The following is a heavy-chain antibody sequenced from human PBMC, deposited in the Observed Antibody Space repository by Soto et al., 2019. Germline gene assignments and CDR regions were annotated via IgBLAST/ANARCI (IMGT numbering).Heavy chain of an antibody. D-gene: IGHD2-2*01. CDR1: GGSISSSSYY. CDR2: IYYSGST. V-gene: IGHV4-39*01. J-gene: IGHJ5*02. Sequence: SETLSLTCTVSGGSISSSSYYWGWIRQPPGKGLEWIGSIYYSGSTYYNPSLKSRVTISVDTSKNQFSLKLSSVTAADTAVYYCARGPDIVVTEYNWFDPWGQGTLVTVS. CDR3: ARGPDIVVTEYNWFDP.